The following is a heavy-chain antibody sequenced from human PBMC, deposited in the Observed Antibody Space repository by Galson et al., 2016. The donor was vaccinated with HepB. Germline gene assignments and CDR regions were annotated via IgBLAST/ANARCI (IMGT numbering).Heavy chain of an antibody. J-gene: IGHJ6*03. Sequence: SVKVSCKASGGSFRRNAIHWVRQAPGQGLEWMGRIIPMFGTGNYAQMFQGRVKITADESTKTAYMELSSLRSEDTAVYYCARVPGGEDYMDVWGKGTTVNV. V-gene: IGHV1-69*13. CDR1: GGSFRRNA. D-gene: IGHD2-21*01. CDR2: IIPMFGTG. CDR3: ARVPGGEDYMDV.